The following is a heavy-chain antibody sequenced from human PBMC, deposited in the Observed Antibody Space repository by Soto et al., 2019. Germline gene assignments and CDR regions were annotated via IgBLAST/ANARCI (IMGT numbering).Heavy chain of an antibody. D-gene: IGHD5-18*01. V-gene: IGHV4-4*07. J-gene: IGHJ4*02. CDR2: IVSSGST. CDR1: GGSINTFY. Sequence: PSETLSLTCTVSGGSINTFYWSWVRQPAGKGLEWIVRIVSSGSTSFNPSLESRVAMSVDTSKNHFSLNLSSVTAADMAVYYCAREGSYSAYNFAHGIQLWSFDXWGQGALVTVSX. CDR3: AREGSYSAYNFAHGIQLWSFDX.